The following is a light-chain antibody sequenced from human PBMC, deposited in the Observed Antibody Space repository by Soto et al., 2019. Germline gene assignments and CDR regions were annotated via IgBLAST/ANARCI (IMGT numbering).Light chain of an antibody. CDR2: AAS. Sequence: AIQMTQSPSSLSASVGDRVTITCRASQGIRNDLGWYQQKPGKAPKVLIYAASSLQSGVPSRFSGSGSGTDFTLTISSLQPDDFATFYCQQYKSYPSTFGQGTKVDIK. V-gene: IGKV1-6*01. CDR3: QQYKSYPST. CDR1: QGIRND. J-gene: IGKJ1*01.